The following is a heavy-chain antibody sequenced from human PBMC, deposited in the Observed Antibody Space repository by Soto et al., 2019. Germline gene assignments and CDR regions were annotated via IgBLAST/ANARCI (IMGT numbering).Heavy chain of an antibody. CDR1: GASISSDNW. V-gene: IGHV4-4*02. Sequence: SETLSLTCAVSGASISSDNWWSWVRQPPGRGMEWIGEIYHSGSTNFNPSLKSRVTISVDKSKNQFSLKLSSVTAADTAIYYCARVSASVMLRGVVINWGQGTLVTVSS. J-gene: IGHJ4*02. CDR3: ARVSASVMLRGVVIN. D-gene: IGHD3-10*01. CDR2: IYHSGST.